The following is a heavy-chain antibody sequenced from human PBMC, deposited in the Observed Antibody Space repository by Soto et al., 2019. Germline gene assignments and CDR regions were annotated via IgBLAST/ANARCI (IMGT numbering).Heavy chain of an antibody. J-gene: IGHJ4*02. CDR3: ATPPPDYYDSSGCAAC. Sequence: EVQLVESGGGLVQPGGSLRLSCAASGFTFSSYSMNWVRQAPGKGLEWVSYISSSSSTIYNADSVKGRFTISRDNAKNSLYLQMNSLRDEDTAVYYCATPPPDYYDSSGCAACWGQGTLVTVSS. D-gene: IGHD3-22*01. CDR2: ISSSSSTI. CDR1: GFTFSSYS. V-gene: IGHV3-48*02.